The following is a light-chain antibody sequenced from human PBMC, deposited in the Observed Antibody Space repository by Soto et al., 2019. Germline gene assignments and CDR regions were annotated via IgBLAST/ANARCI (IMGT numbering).Light chain of an antibody. CDR3: QSYDSRNKV. J-gene: IGLJ2*01. Sequence: NFMLTQPHSVSESPGKTVTISCTRSSGSIASNDVQWYQQRPGSAPTAVIYEDNQKPPGVPDRYSGSIASSSNSASRTVSGLKTEYEAGTYRQSYDSRNKVFGGGTKLSVL. CDR2: EDN. V-gene: IGLV6-57*04. CDR1: SGSIASND.